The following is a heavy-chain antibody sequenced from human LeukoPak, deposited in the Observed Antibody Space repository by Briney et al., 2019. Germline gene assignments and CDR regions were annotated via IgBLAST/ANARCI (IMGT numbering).Heavy chain of an antibody. CDR3: AKQYCSSTSCYNSYYYYMDV. CDR2: ISSSGTYI. V-gene: IGHV3-21*04. CDR1: KFTFSSYS. J-gene: IGHJ6*03. D-gene: IGHD2-2*02. Sequence: GGSLRLSCAASKFTFSSYSMNWVRQAPGMGLEWVSSISSSGTYISYAESVKGRFTISRDNSKNTLYLQMNSLRAEDTAVYYCAKQYCSSTSCYNSYYYYMDVWGKGTTVTVSS.